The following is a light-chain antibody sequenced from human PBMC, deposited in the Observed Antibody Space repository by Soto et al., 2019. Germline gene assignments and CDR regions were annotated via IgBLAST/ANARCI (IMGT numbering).Light chain of an antibody. V-gene: IGKV1-39*01. CDR1: QSISSY. Sequence: DIQMTQSPSSLSASVGDRVSITCRASQSISSYLSWYQQRPGKAPNLLIYGASSLQSGVPSRFSGTGSGTDFTLTISSLQPEDFATYYCQQSYNIVWTFGQGTKVDIK. CDR3: QQSYNIVWT. CDR2: GAS. J-gene: IGKJ1*01.